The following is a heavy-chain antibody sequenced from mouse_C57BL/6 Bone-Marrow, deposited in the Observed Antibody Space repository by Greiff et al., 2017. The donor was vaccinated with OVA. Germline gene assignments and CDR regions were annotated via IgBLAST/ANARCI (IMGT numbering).Heavy chain of an antibody. CDR2: IDPSDSYT. D-gene: IGHD1-1*01. J-gene: IGHJ2*01. CDR1: GYTFTSYW. CDR3: AREGVITTVVEDY. V-gene: IGHV1-59*01. Sequence: VQLQQPGAELVRPGTSVKLSCKASGYTFTSYWMHWVKQRPGQGLEWIGVIDPSDSYTNYNQKFKGKATLTVDTSSSTAYMQLSSLTSEDSAVYYCAREGVITTVVEDYWGQGTTLTVSS.